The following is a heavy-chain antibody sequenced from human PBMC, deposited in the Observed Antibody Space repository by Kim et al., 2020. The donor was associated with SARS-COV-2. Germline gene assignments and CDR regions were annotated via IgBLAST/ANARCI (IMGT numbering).Heavy chain of an antibody. J-gene: IGHJ5*02. D-gene: IGHD3-10*01. V-gene: IGHV4-61*01. CDR3: ARDYGPMDPFFDP. CDR1: GGSVSSGSYY. Sequence: SETLSLTCTVSGGSVSSGSYYWSWIRQPPGKGLEWIGYIYYSGSTNYNPSLKSRVTISVDTSKNQFSLKLSSVTAADTAVYYCARDYGPMDPFFDPWGQGTLVTVSS. CDR2: IYYSGST.